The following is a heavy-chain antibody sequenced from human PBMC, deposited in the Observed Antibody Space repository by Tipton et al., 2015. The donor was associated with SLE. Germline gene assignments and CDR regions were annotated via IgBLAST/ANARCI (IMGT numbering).Heavy chain of an antibody. Sequence: GSLRLSCAASGFPFTNVWMHWVRQAPGKGLVWVSEISAQGSSTTYADSVEGRFSIYRDNAKSTLFLEMSSLTPEDTAVYYCAKDDDYSSLFDYLGQGTLVTVSS. CDR3: AKDDDYSSLFDY. CDR1: GFPFTNVW. D-gene: IGHD4-11*01. J-gene: IGHJ4*02. V-gene: IGHV3-74*03. CDR2: ISAQGSST.